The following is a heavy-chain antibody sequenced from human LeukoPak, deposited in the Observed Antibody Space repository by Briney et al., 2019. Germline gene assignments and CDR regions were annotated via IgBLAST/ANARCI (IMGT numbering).Heavy chain of an antibody. D-gene: IGHD6-13*01. CDR3: ARDHNGDRAAAGPFDY. J-gene: IGHJ4*02. Sequence: WASVKVSCKASGYTFTGYYMHWVRQAPGQGLEWMGWINPNSGGTNYAQKFQGRVTMTRDTSISTAYMELSRLRSDDTAVYYCARDHNGDRAAAGPFDYWGQGTLVTVSS. CDR1: GYTFTGYY. CDR2: INPNSGGT. V-gene: IGHV1-2*02.